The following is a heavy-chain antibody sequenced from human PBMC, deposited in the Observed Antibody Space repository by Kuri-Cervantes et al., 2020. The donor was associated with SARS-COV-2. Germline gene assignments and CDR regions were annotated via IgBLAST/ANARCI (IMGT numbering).Heavy chain of an antibody. Sequence: GESLKISCAASGFTFSSYAMHWVRQAPGKGLEWVAPISYDGSNKYYADSVKGRFTISRDNSKNTLYLQMNSLRAEDTAVYYCAKVERVLRYFDWLPDYWGQGTLVTVSS. CDR3: AKVERVLRYFDWLPDY. D-gene: IGHD3-9*01. J-gene: IGHJ4*02. CDR1: GFTFSSYA. V-gene: IGHV3-30-3*01. CDR2: ISYDGSNK.